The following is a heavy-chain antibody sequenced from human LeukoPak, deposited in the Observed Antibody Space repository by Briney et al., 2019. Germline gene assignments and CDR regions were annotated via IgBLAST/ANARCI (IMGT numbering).Heavy chain of an antibody. CDR2: IKQDGSEK. Sequence: PGGSLRLSCAASGFTFSSYWMSWVRQAPGKGLEWVANIKQDGSEKYYVDSVKGRFTISRDNAKNSLYLQMNSLRAEDTAVYYCASYMVRGVSWFDPWGQGTLVTVSS. J-gene: IGHJ5*02. V-gene: IGHV3-7*01. D-gene: IGHD3-10*01. CDR1: GFTFSSYW. CDR3: ASYMVRGVSWFDP.